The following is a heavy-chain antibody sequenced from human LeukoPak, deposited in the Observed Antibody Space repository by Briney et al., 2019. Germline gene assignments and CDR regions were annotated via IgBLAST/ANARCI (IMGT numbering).Heavy chain of an antibody. V-gene: IGHV4-59*08. CDR3: ARHFDHVGSGIYEY. J-gene: IGHJ4*02. CDR1: GGSISSNY. CDR2: IYYSGYT. D-gene: IGHD3-10*01. Sequence: SETLSLTCTVSGGSISSNYWSWIRQPPGKALEWIGYIYYSGYTNYNPSLKSRVTISVDTSNNQFSLKLSSVTAADTAVYYCARHFDHVGSGIYEYWGQGTLVTVSS.